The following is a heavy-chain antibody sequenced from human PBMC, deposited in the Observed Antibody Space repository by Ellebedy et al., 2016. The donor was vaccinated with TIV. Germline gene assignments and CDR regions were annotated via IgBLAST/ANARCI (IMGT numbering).Heavy chain of an antibody. Sequence: PGGSLRLSCAASGFSFRSYWMSWVRQAPGKGLEWVANIYQDGSDQYYVDSVKGRFTISRDNANNSLFLQMNSLRAGDTAVYYCARRGSYGDYAVQVNSWFDSWGRGTLVTVSS. D-gene: IGHD4-17*01. CDR2: IYQDGSDQ. CDR1: GFSFRSYW. CDR3: ARRGSYGDYAVQVNSWFDS. J-gene: IGHJ5*01. V-gene: IGHV3-7*01.